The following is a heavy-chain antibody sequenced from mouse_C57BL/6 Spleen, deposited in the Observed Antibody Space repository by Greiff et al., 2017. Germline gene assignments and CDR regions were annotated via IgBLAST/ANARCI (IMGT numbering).Heavy chain of an antibody. Sequence: EVKVVESGGGFVQPKGSFKLSCAASGFSFNTYAMNWVRQAPGQGLEWVARIRSKSDNYATYYADSVKDRFTISRDDSESMLYLQMNNLRTEDTAMYYCERHDYWYFDVWGTGTTVTVSS. J-gene: IGHJ1*03. CDR2: IRSKSDNYAT. CDR3: ERHDYWYFDV. CDR1: GFSFNTYA. V-gene: IGHV10-1*01.